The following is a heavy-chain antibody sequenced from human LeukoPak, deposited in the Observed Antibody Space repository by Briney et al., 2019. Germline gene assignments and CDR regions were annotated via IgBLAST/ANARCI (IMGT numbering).Heavy chain of an antibody. CDR2: MNPNSGNT. J-gene: IGHJ4*02. CDR3: ASEHGSSGWG. V-gene: IGHV1-8*01. D-gene: IGHD6-19*01. CDR1: GYTFTSYD. Sequence: ASVKVSCKASGYTFTSYDINWVRQAPGKGLEWMGWMNPNSGNTVYAQKFEGRVTMTRNTSISTAYMELSSLRSEDTAVYYCASEHGSSGWGWGQGTLVTVSS.